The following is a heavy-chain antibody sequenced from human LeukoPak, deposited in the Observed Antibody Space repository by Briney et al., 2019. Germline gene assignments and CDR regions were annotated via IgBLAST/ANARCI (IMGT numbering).Heavy chain of an antibody. D-gene: IGHD2-2*01. V-gene: IGHV3-23*01. Sequence: GGSLRLSCAASGFTFSSYAMSWVRQAPGKGLEWVSAISDSGGNTYYADSVKGRFTISRDNSKNTLYLQMNSLRAEDADVYYFDKGFRYCSSTSCLTPYYYYGMGVWGQGATVTVS. CDR2: ISDSGGNT. CDR3: DKGFRYCSSTSCLTPYYYYGMGV. J-gene: IGHJ6*02. CDR1: GFTFSSYA.